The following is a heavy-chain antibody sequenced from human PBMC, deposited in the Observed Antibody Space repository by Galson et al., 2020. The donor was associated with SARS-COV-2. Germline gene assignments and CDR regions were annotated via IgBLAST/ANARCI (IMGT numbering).Heavy chain of an antibody. J-gene: IGHJ4*02. CDR1: GFIVSSHY. CDR3: TRGAADLYYFDL. V-gene: IGHV3-53*01. CDR2: IFVAGNT. D-gene: IGHD6-13*01. Sequence: GGSLRLSCAASGFIVSSHYMSCVRQTPGKRLEWLSVIFVAGNTFYADSVKGRFTISRHNIENTLYLEMNSLRVEDTAVYYCTRGAADLYYFDLWGQGTVVTVSS.